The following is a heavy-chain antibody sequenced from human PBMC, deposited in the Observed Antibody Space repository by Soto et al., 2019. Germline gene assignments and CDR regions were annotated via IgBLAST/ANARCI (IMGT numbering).Heavy chain of an antibody. V-gene: IGHV3-7*05. CDR3: ARIGYSSSSLDY. CDR2: INQDGSVK. D-gene: IGHD6-13*01. CDR1: GFTFSNYW. J-gene: IGHJ4*02. Sequence: GGSLRLSCAASGFTFSNYWMTWVRQAPGKGLEWVVNINQDGSVKYYVDSVKGRLIVSRENAKNSLYMQMNSLRAEDTAVYYCARIGYSSSSLDYWGPGTLVTVSS.